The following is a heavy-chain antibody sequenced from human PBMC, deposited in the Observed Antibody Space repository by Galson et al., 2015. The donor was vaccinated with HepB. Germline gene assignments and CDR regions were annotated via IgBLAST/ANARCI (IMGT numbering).Heavy chain of an antibody. Sequence: SVKVSCKVSGYTLTELSMHWVRQAPGKGLEWMGGFDPEDGETIYAQKFQGRVTMTEDTSTDTAYMELSSLRSEDTAVYYCATARRDGYSPNLDYWGQGTLVTVSS. D-gene: IGHD5-24*01. CDR1: GYTLTELS. CDR3: ATARRDGYSPNLDY. CDR2: FDPEDGET. J-gene: IGHJ4*02. V-gene: IGHV1-24*01.